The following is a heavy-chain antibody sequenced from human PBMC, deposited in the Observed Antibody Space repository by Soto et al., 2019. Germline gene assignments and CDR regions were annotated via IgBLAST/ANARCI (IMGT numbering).Heavy chain of an antibody. D-gene: IGHD7-27*01. CDR1: GGSISSNFY. Sequence: QLLLQESGPGLVKASETLSLTCTVSGGSISSNFYWGWIRQPPGKGLEWNGSIYDSGGTYVNPSLMSRVTISVDMSKNQLSLKLSSVTAADTAVYYCVGMRRTYYYSSMDVWGQGTTVTVSS. V-gene: IGHV4-39*01. CDR3: VGMRRTYYYSSMDV. CDR2: IYDSGGT. J-gene: IGHJ6*02.